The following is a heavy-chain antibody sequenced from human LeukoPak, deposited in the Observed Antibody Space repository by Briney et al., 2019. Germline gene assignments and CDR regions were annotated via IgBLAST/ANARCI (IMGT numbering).Heavy chain of an antibody. Sequence: PGGSLRLSCAASRFTINNYAMTWVRQAPGKGLEWVSAISGSGGTTLYADSVKGRFTISRDNSKSTLYLQMNSLRAEDTAVYYCAKDQGRQLWLNCFQHWGQGTLVTVSS. CDR3: AKDQGRQLWLNCFQH. D-gene: IGHD5-18*01. CDR2: ISGSGGTT. V-gene: IGHV3-23*01. CDR1: RFTINNYA. J-gene: IGHJ1*01.